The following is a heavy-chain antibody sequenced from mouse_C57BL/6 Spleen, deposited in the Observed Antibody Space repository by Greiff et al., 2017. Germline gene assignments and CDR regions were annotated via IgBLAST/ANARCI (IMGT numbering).Heavy chain of an antibody. D-gene: IGHD1-1*01. J-gene: IGHJ4*01. CDR2: IYPGSGNT. V-gene: IGHV1-76*01. CDR1: GYTFTGYY. CDR3: GRNYSNSPCYAMDY. Sequence: QVQLKQSGAELVRPGASVKLSCKASGYTFTGYYINWVKQRPGQGLEWIARIYPGSGNTSYNEKFKGKATLTAEKSSSTAYMQLSSLTSEDAAVYFCGRNYSNSPCYAMDYWGQGTSVTVSS.